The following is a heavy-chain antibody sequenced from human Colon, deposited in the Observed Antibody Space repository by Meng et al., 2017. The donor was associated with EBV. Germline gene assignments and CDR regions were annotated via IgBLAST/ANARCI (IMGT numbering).Heavy chain of an antibody. CDR2: IYHSGGT. V-gene: IGHV4-4*02. CDR1: GGSISISTW. CDR3: ARDPYATGWAG. D-gene: IGHD6-19*01. J-gene: IGHJ4*02. Sequence: QMQLQESGPGLVKPSGXLSLTCAVSGGSISISTWWSWVRQPPGKGLEWIGEIYHSGGTNYNPSLRGRVTISLDKSKNQFSLTLRSVTAADTAVYYCARDPYATGWAGWGQGTRVTVSS.